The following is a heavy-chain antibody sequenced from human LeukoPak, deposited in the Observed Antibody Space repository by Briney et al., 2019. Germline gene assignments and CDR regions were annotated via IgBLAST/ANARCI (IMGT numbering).Heavy chain of an antibody. CDR3: ASGGYTGYSTGPYGHYFDY. Sequence: ASVKVSCKASGYTFISYYMHWVRQAPGQGREWMGIINPGGGSTSYAQKFQGRVTMTRDTSTSTVYMELSSLRSEDTAVYYCASGGYTGYSTGPYGHYFDYWGQGTLVTVSS. CDR1: GYTFISYY. D-gene: IGHD5-12*01. CDR2: INPGGGST. V-gene: IGHV1-46*01. J-gene: IGHJ4*02.